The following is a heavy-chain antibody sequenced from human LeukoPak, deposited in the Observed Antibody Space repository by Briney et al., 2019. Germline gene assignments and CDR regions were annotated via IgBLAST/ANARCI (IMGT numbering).Heavy chain of an antibody. Sequence: PSETLSLTCSVSGGSISGYYWTWIRQPAGKGLEWIGRVYTSGSAHYNPSLKTRLTMSVDTSKNQFSLKLSSVTAADTAVYYCARLITGTTTAFDIWGQGTMVTVSS. CDR3: ARLITGTTTAFDI. V-gene: IGHV4-4*07. CDR1: GGSISGYY. CDR2: VYTSGSA. J-gene: IGHJ3*02. D-gene: IGHD1-7*01.